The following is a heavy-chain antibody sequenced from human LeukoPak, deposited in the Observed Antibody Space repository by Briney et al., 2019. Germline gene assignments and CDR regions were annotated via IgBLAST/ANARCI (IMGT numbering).Heavy chain of an antibody. CDR2: INHSGST. CDR3: ARGRKQWLVLPRWVYFDY. CDR1: GGSFSGYY. D-gene: IGHD6-19*01. V-gene: IGHV4-34*01. J-gene: IGHJ4*02. Sequence: SETLSLTCAVYGGSFSGYYWSWIRQPPGKGLEWIGEINHSGSTNYNPSLKSRVTISVDTSKNQFSLKLGSVTAADTAVYYCARGRKQWLVLPRWVYFDYWGQGTLVTVSS.